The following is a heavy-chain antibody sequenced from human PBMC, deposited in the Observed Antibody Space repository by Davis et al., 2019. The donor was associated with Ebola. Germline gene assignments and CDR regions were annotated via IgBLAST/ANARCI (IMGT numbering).Heavy chain of an antibody. CDR1: GFNFGTYW. V-gene: IGHV3-7*01. CDR2: MNPEGSEK. J-gene: IGHJ6*02. D-gene: IGHD5-12*01. CDR3: ARYSGYDYYYYYGMDV. Sequence: GGSLRLSCAASGFNFGTYWMSWVRQVPGKGLEWVANMNPEGSEKHYVDSVKGRFTISRDNAKNSLYLQMNSLRAEDTAVYYCARYSGYDYYYYYGMDVWGQGTTVTVSS.